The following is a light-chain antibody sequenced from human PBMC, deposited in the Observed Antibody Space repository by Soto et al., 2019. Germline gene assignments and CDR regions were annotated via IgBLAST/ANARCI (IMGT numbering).Light chain of an antibody. CDR3: QQYNSYSPWT. CDR2: DAS. CDR1: QSISSW. J-gene: IGKJ1*01. Sequence: DIQMTQSPSTLSASVGDRVTITCRASQSISSWLAWYQQKPGKAPKLLIYDASSLESGVQSRFSGSGSGAEFTLTISSLQHDDFATYYCQQYNSYSPWTFGQGTKVEIK. V-gene: IGKV1-5*01.